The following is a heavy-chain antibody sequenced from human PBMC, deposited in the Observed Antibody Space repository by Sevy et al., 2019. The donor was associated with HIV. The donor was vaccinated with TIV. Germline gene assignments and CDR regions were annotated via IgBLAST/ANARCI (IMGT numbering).Heavy chain of an antibody. J-gene: IGHJ3*02. CDR2: ISSSGSTI. V-gene: IGHV3-48*03. CDR3: ARETIAAAGTDAFDI. Sequence: GGSLRLSCAASGFTFSSYEMNWVRQAPGKGLEWVSYISSSGSTIYYADSVKGRFTISRDNAKNSLYLQMNSLRAEDTAVYYCARETIAAAGTDAFDIWGQGTMVTVSS. CDR1: GFTFSSYE. D-gene: IGHD6-13*01.